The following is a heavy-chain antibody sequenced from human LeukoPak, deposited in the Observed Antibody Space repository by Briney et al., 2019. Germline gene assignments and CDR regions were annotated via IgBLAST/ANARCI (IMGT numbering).Heavy chain of an antibody. CDR1: GFTFSSYS. Sequence: GGSLRLSCAASGFTFSSYSMNWVRQAPGKGLEWVALIRYDGSNKYYADSVKGRFTISRDNSKNTLYLQMNSLRAEDTAVYYCAKSATIYCSSTSCPLDYWGQGTLVTVS. J-gene: IGHJ4*02. D-gene: IGHD2-2*01. CDR2: IRYDGSNK. V-gene: IGHV3-30*02. CDR3: AKSATIYCSSTSCPLDY.